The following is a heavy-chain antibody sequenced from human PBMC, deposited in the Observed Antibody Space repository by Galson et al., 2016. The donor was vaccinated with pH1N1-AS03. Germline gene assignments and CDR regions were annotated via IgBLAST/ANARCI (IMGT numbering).Heavy chain of an antibody. Sequence: SLRLSCAASGFSFVNYAMHWVRQAPGKGLEYISAISANGDSTHYANSVKGRFTISRDNAKNTVYLQMGSLRAEDMGVFYCASEYYYGSVPYYIDVWGKGTTVIVSS. V-gene: IGHV3-64*01. J-gene: IGHJ6*03. CDR2: ISANGDST. D-gene: IGHD3-10*01. CDR3: ASEYYYGSVPYYIDV. CDR1: GFSFVNYA.